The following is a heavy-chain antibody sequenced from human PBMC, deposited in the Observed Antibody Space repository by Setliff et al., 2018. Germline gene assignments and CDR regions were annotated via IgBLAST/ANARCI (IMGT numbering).Heavy chain of an antibody. CDR1: GFTFDDFG. Sequence: GGSLRLSCAASGFTFDDFGMSWVRQAPGKGLEWVSGINWNGGSTGYADSVKGRFTISRDNAKNSLYLQMNGLRAEDTAVYYCARDQTPRDYYYYAMDVWGQGTTVTVSS. CDR3: ARDQTPRDYYYYAMDV. V-gene: IGHV3-20*04. J-gene: IGHJ6*02. CDR2: INWNGGST.